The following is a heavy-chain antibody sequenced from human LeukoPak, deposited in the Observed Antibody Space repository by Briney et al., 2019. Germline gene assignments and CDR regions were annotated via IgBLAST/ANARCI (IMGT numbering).Heavy chain of an antibody. CDR3: ARVIDY. Sequence: GGSLRLSCAASGFTFENYWMSWGRQAPGKGLEWVANIKQDGSEKYYVDSVKGRFTISRDNAKNSLYLQMNSLRAEDTAVYYCARVIDYWGQGTLVTVSS. CDR1: GFTFENYW. J-gene: IGHJ4*02. V-gene: IGHV3-7*03. CDR2: IKQDGSEK.